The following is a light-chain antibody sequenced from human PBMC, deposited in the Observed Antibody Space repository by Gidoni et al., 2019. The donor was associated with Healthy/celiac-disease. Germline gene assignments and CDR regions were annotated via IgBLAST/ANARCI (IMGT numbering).Light chain of an antibody. J-gene: IGKJ2*01. CDR2: GAS. V-gene: IGKV3D-15*01. Sequence: EIVMTQSPATLSVSPGERATLSCRASQSVSSNLAWYQQKPGQAPRLLIYGASTRATGIPARFSGSGSGTEFTLTISSLQSEDFAVYYCQQYNNWRTYTFXQXTKLEIK. CDR1: QSVSSN. CDR3: QQYNNWRTYT.